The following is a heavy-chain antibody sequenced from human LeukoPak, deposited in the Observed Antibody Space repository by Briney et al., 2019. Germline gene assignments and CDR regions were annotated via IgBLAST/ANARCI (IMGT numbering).Heavy chain of an antibody. J-gene: IGHJ6*02. CDR1: GGSISSYY. V-gene: IGHV4-59*01. CDR2: IYYSGST. Sequence: SETLSLTCTVSGGSISSYYWSWIRQPPGKGLEWIGYIYYSGSTNYNPSLKSRVTISVDTSKNQLSLKLTSVTAADTAVYYCARELGATVVNYGMDVWGQGTTVTVSS. CDR3: ARELGATVVNYGMDV. D-gene: IGHD4-23*01.